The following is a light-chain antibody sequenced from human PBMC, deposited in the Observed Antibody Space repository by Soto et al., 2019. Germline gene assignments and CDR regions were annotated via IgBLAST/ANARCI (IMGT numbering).Light chain of an antibody. CDR2: GAS. Sequence: DIQLTQSPSFLSASVGDRVTITCRASQGISSYLAWYQQRPGEPPELLIYGASTLRPGVASRFSDSGSGTEFTLTISSLQPEDFATYFCQQLNSFPPSFTFGPGTTVDIK. V-gene: IGKV1-9*01. CDR3: QQLNSFPPSFT. CDR1: QGISSY. J-gene: IGKJ3*01.